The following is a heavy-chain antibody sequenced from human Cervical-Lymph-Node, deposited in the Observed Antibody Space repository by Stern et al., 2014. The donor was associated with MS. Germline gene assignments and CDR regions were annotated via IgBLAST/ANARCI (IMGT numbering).Heavy chain of an antibody. CDR1: GGTFSNLA. J-gene: IGHJ4*02. Sequence: QVQLVQSGAEERKPGSSVKVSCKASGGTFSNLAISWLRQVPGQGLEWMGGIIPMFGAANYAQKVQGTVTITADESTNTVYMELSSLRSEDAALYYCARDKEAHYFDSWGQGTLVTVSS. V-gene: IGHV1-69*01. CDR2: IIPMFGAA. CDR3: ARDKEAHYFDS.